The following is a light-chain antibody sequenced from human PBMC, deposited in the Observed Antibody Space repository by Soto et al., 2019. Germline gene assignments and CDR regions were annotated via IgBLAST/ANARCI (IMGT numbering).Light chain of an antibody. CDR2: DAY. CDR1: QSFRGL. CDR3: QQRHMWPIT. J-gene: IGKJ5*01. Sequence: EVVLTQSPVTLSLSPVERATLSCRASQSFRGLLAWYQQKPGQAPRLLIYDAYNRATGIPPRFSGSGSGTDFTLTISSLEPEASAVYYCQQRHMWPITFGQGTRLEIK. V-gene: IGKV3-11*01.